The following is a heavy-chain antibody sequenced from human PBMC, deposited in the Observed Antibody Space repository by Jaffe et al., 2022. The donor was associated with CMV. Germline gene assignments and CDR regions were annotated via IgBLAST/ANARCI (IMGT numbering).Heavy chain of an antibody. CDR3: ARGQVGYYHYFMDV. CDR2: ISDYRGTT. J-gene: IGHJ6*03. V-gene: IGHV1-18*04. Sequence: QAQLEQSAAEVKNPGASVKVSCKASGYTFRSYGVTWLRQAPGQGFEWMGWISDYRGTTNYAQKFQARLTLTTDASTGTAYMELESLTSDDTAVYYCARGQVGYYHYFMDVWGKGTAVTVSS. CDR1: GYTFRSYG.